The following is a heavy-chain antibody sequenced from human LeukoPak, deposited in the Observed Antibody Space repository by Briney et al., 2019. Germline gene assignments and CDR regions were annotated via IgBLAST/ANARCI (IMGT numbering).Heavy chain of an antibody. Sequence: TGGSLRLSCAASGFTFSSYWMSWVRQAPGKGLEWVANIKQDGSEKYYVDSVKGRFTISRDNSKNTLYLQMNSLRAEDTAVYYCAKQGVLLWFGELLINYYYYYMDVWGKGTTVTISS. D-gene: IGHD3-10*01. J-gene: IGHJ6*03. CDR1: GFTFSSYW. CDR3: AKQGVLLWFGELLINYYYYYMDV. V-gene: IGHV3-7*03. CDR2: IKQDGSEK.